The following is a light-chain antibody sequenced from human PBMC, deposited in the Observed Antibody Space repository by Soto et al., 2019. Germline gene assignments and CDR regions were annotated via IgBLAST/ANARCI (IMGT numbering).Light chain of an antibody. V-gene: IGKV3-15*01. CDR2: DAS. CDR1: KNVYTN. J-gene: IGKJ4*01. Sequence: EIVVNQSPATLSASPGGGGTLSRKAGKNVYTNLAWYQQRPGQPPRLLIYDASPRATGISARFSGSGYGTEFTLTISSLQSEDFAVYFCQQCRNWSLTFGGGTKV. CDR3: QQCRNWSLT.